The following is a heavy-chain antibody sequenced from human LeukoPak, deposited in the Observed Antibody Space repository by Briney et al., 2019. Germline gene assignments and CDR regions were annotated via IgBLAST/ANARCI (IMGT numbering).Heavy chain of an antibody. Sequence: GGSLRLSCAASGFTVSSNYMSWVRQAPGKGLEWVSVIYSGGSTYYADSAKGRFTISRDNSKNTLYLQMKSLRVEDTAAYYCARGVREGSLDYWGQGTLVTVPS. CDR1: GFTVSSNY. CDR2: IYSGGST. V-gene: IGHV3-53*01. CDR3: ARGVREGSLDY. J-gene: IGHJ4*02. D-gene: IGHD5-24*01.